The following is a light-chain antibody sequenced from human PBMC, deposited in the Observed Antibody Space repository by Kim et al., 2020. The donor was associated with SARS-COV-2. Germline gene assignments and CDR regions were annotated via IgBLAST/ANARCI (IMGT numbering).Light chain of an antibody. CDR3: QARDSSTEV. V-gene: IGLV3-1*01. CDR2: QDS. CDR1: KLGDKY. J-gene: IGLJ1*01. Sequence: SYELTQPPSVSVSPGQTASITCSGDKLGDKYACWYQQKPGQSPVLVIYQDSKRPSGIPERFSGSNSGNTATLPISGTQAMDEADFYCQARDSSTEVFGTG.